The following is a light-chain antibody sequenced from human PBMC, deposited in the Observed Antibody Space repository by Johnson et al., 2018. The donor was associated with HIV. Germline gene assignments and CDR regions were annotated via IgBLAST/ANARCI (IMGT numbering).Light chain of an antibody. V-gene: IGLV1-51*02. CDR1: SSNIGNKY. CDR3: GTWDSSLSRGG. J-gene: IGLJ1*01. Sequence: QSVLTQPPSVSAAPGQKVTISCSGSSSNIGNKYVSWYQQLPGTAPKLLIYENNKRPSGIPDRFSGSKSGTSATLGITGLQTGDEADYYCGTWDSSLSRGGFGTGTKVTVL. CDR2: ENN.